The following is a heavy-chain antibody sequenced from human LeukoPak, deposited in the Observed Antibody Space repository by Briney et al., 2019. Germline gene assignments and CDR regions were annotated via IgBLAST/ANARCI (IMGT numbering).Heavy chain of an antibody. J-gene: IGHJ4*02. CDR1: GYTFSTYW. Sequence: GESLKISCKGSGYTFSTYWIGWVRQMPGKGLEWMGVVYPGDSDTRYSPSFEGQVTISADKSISTAYLQWSSLRASDSAMYYCARSESSGWPFDSWGQGTLVTVSS. D-gene: IGHD6-19*01. V-gene: IGHV5-51*01. CDR2: VYPGDSDT. CDR3: ARSESSGWPFDS.